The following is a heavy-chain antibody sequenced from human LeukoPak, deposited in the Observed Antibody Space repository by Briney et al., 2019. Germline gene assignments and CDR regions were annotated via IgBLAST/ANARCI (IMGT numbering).Heavy chain of an antibody. CDR2: INPSGGST. D-gene: IGHD3-10*01. V-gene: IGHV1-46*01. Sequence: SSVNVSCKASGYTFTGYYMHWVRQAPGQGLEWMGIINPSGGSTSYAQKFQGRVTMTRDMSTSTVYMELSSLRSEDTAVYYCARSMQGYYGSGSREPNDYWGQGTLVTVSS. CDR1: GYTFTGYY. CDR3: ARSMQGYYGSGSREPNDY. J-gene: IGHJ4*02.